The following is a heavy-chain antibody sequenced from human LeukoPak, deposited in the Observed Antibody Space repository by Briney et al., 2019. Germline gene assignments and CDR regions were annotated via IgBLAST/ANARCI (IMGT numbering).Heavy chain of an antibody. J-gene: IGHJ5*02. D-gene: IGHD6-19*01. CDR2: ISSSGRT. CDR1: GGSISSDTYF. CDR3: AKGAGPPWFDP. V-gene: IGHV4-61*02. Sequence: SETLPLTCTVSGGSISSDTYFWSWIRQPAGKGLEWIGRISSSGRTDYSPSLKSRVTISVDTTQNQLSMNLDSVTAADTAVYYCAKGAGPPWFDPWGQGTLVTVSS.